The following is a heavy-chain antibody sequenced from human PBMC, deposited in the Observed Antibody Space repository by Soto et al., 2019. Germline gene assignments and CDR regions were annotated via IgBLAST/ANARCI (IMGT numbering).Heavy chain of an antibody. V-gene: IGHV3-23*01. D-gene: IGHD6-13*01. CDR2: ISGSGGST. CDR3: AKGGGPTRRAAADYYGMDV. Sequence: GGSLRLSCAASGFTFSSYAMSWVRQAPGKGLEWVSAISGSGGSTYYADSVKGRFTISRDNSKNTLYLQMNSLRAEDTAVYYCAKGGGPTRRAAADYYGMDVWGQGTTVTVSS. CDR1: GFTFSSYA. J-gene: IGHJ6*02.